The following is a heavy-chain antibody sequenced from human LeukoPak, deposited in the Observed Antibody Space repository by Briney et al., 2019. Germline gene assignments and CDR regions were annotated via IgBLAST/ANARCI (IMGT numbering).Heavy chain of an antibody. CDR3: ARNAEDSSGYYSFPPNDAFDI. J-gene: IGHJ3*02. Sequence: GASVKVSCKASGGTFSSYAISWVRQAPGQGLEWMGGIIPIFGTANYAQKFQGRVTITADESTSTAYMELSSLRSEDTAVYYCARNAEDSSGYYSFPPNDAFDIWGQGTMVTVSS. D-gene: IGHD3-22*01. CDR1: GGTFSSYA. V-gene: IGHV1-69*13. CDR2: IIPIFGTA.